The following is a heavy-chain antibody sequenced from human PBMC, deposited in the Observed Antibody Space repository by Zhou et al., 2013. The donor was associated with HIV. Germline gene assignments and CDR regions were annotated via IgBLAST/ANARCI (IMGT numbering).Heavy chain of an antibody. Sequence: QVQLVQSGAEVTKPGASVKISCKASGFMFSIYYIHWVRQAPGQGLEWMGMISPTAESTTHPQKFQGRVTMTRDTSNYTVYMEVNTLGSDDTAVYYCARGSSSWSFMDVWGKGTTVTVSS. CDR1: GFMFSIYY. J-gene: IGHJ6*03. V-gene: IGHV1-46*01. D-gene: IGHD6-13*01. CDR3: ARGSSSWSFMDV. CDR2: ISPTAEST.